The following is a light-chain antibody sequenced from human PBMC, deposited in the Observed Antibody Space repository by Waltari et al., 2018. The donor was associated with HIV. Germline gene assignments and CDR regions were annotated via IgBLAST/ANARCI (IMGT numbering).Light chain of an antibody. J-gene: IGLJ3*02. CDR1: SSNIGNNA. V-gene: IGLV1-36*01. CDR3: AAWDDSLHGVV. CDR2: YND. Sequence: QSVLTQPPSVSEAPRQRVTISCSGSSSNIGNNAVNWYQQLPGKAPKLLIYYNDLLSSWVSDRFSGSKSGTSASLAISGLQSEDEADYYCAAWDDSLHGVVFGGGTKLTVL.